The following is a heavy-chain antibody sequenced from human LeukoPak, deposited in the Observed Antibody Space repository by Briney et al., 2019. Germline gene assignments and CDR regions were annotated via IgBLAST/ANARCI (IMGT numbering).Heavy chain of an antibody. J-gene: IGHJ4*02. V-gene: IGHV3-66*01. CDR1: GFTVSSNY. CDR2: IYSGGST. D-gene: IGHD4-11*01. Sequence: GGSLRLSCAASGFTVSSNYMSWVRQAPGKGLEWVSVIYSGGSTYYADSVKGGFTISRDNSKNTLYLQMNSLRAEDTAVYYCARGYMTTDFFDYWGQGTLVTVSS. CDR3: ARGYMTTDFFDY.